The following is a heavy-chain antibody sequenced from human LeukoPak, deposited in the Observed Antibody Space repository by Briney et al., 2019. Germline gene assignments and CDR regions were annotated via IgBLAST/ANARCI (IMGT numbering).Heavy chain of an antibody. CDR3: ARGRGSTSRY. CDR2: INPSGGSR. V-gene: IGHV1-46*01. J-gene: IGHJ4*02. Sequence: ASVKVSCKAAGYTLTSYYMHWVRQAPGQGLEWMGIINPSGGSRTYAQKFQGRVTMPRATSTSTVYMELSSLRSEDTAVYYCARGRGSTSRYWGQGTLVTVSS. CDR1: GYTLTSYY. D-gene: IGHD5-12*01.